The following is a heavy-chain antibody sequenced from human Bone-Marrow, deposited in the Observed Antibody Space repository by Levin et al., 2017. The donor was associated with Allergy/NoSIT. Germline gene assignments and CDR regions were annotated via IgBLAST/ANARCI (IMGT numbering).Heavy chain of an antibody. CDR2: ISSSGSTI. Sequence: LSLTCAASGFIFSSYSINWVRQAPGKGLEWVSYISSSGSTIYYADSVKGRFTISRDNAKKSLYLQMNSLRAEDTAVYYCARETSYDDFLTGNYYYYYNDVWGKGTTVTVSS. J-gene: IGHJ6*03. CDR3: ARETSYDDFLTGNYYYYYNDV. D-gene: IGHD3-9*01. V-gene: IGHV3-48*01. CDR1: GFIFSSYS.